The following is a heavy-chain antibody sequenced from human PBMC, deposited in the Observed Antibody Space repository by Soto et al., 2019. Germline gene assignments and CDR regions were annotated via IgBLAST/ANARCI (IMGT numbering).Heavy chain of an antibody. Sequence: QVQLVQSGAEVKKPGSSVKVSCKASGGTFSIYAVSWVRQAPGQGLEWMGGIIPIIGTRNYAQRFQGRITNTGDESTSTAYMELSSLKSEDTAVYYCARDLGSGYDPGDYWGQGTLVTVSS. V-gene: IGHV1-69*12. J-gene: IGHJ4*02. CDR1: GGTFSIYA. D-gene: IGHD5-12*01. CDR3: ARDLGSGYDPGDY. CDR2: IIPIIGTR.